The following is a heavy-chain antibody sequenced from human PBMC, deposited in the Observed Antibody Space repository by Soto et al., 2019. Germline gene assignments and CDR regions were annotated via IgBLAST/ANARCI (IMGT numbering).Heavy chain of an antibody. J-gene: IGHJ4*02. Sequence: SETLSLTCAVYGGSFSGYYWSWIRQPPGKGLEWIGEINHSGSTNYNPSLKSRVTISVDTSKNQFSLKLSSVTAADTAVYYCARASVRTVTTRGCFVYWGQGTLVTGSS. V-gene: IGHV4-34*01. D-gene: IGHD4-17*01. CDR2: INHSGST. CDR1: GGSFSGYY. CDR3: ARASVRTVTTRGCFVY.